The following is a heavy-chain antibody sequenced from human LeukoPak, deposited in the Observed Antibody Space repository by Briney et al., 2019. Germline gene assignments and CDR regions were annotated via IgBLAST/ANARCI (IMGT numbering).Heavy chain of an antibody. CDR2: IYPGDSDT. V-gene: IGHV5-51*01. CDR3: ARVSRYSGYEGDAFHI. J-gene: IGHJ3*02. CDR1: GYSFTSYW. Sequence: GESLKLSCKGSGYSFTSYWIGWVRQMPGKGLEWMGIIYPGDSDTRYSPSFQGQVTISADKSISTAYLQWSSLKASDTAMYYCARVSRYSGYEGDAFHIWGQGTKVTVSS. D-gene: IGHD5-12*01.